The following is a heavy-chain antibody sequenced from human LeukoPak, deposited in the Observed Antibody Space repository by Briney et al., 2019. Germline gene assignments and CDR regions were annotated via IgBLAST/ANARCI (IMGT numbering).Heavy chain of an antibody. CDR2: MKSDGSEK. CDR3: ARGGLYSFDS. Sequence: GGSLRLSCVASGFTFSNYWMRWVRQAPGKGLEWVADMKSDGSEKNYAQSVNGRFTIPRDNAKSSLFLQMNSLRAEDTGFYYCARGGLYSFDSWGQGTLVTVSS. V-gene: IGHV3-7*01. D-gene: IGHD2-21*01. J-gene: IGHJ4*02. CDR1: GFTFSNYW.